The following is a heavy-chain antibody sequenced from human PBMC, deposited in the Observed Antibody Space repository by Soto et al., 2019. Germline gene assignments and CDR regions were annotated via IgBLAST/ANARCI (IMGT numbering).Heavy chain of an antibody. Sequence: GESLKISCKGSGYSFTTYWIGWVRQMPGKGLEWMGIIYPGDSDTRYSPSFQGQVTISADKSISTAYLQWSSLKASDTAMYYCARLSARYDFWSGYYNYYYYGMDVWGQGTTVTVSS. J-gene: IGHJ6*02. CDR1: GYSFTTYW. CDR2: IYPGDSDT. V-gene: IGHV5-51*01. CDR3: ARLSARYDFWSGYYNYYYYGMDV. D-gene: IGHD3-3*01.